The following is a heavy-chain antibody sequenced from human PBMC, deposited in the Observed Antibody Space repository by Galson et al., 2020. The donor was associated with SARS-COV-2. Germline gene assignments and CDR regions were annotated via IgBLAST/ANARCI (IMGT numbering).Heavy chain of an antibody. J-gene: IGHJ5*02. D-gene: IGHD6-19*01. Sequence: SETLSLTCTVSGGSIRSSNYYWGWIRQPPGKGLEWIGSVPNSGTTHYSPSLQSRVTISVDTYKNQFSLNPNFVTAADTAMYYCARDATSSGWYNWFDPWGQGTLVTVSS. CDR1: GGSIRSSNYY. CDR2: VPNSGTT. CDR3: ARDATSSGWYNWFDP. V-gene: IGHV4-39*07.